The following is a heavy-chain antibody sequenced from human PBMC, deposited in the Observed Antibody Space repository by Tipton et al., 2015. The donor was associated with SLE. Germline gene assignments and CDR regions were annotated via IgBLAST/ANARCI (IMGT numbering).Heavy chain of an antibody. Sequence: TLSLTCTVSGGSISSGGYYWSWIRQHPGKGLEWIGYIYYSGSTYYNPPLKSRVTISIDTSKNQFSLKLSSVTAADTAVYYCARALQNYFDYLGQGTLVTVSS. J-gene: IGHJ4*02. CDR1: GGSISSGGYY. V-gene: IGHV4-31*03. CDR3: ARALQNYFDY. CDR2: IYYSGST.